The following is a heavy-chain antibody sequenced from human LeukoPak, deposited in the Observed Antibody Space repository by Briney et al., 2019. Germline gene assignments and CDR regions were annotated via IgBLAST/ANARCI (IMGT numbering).Heavy chain of an antibody. CDR2: IYSGSST. CDR3: ARDHDCGDCLDD. Sequence: GGSLRLSCAASGFTFSSYSMSWVGQARGKGLEWVYVIYSGSSTYYADFVKGRFTISRDNSKNTLYVQMSSLRAEDTAVYYCARDHDCGDCLDDWGQGTLVTVSS. J-gene: IGHJ4*02. CDR1: GFTFSSYS. V-gene: IGHV3-53*01. D-gene: IGHD4/OR15-4a*01.